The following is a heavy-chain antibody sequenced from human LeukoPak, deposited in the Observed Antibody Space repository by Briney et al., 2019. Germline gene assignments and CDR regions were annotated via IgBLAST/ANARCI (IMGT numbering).Heavy chain of an antibody. Sequence: LTGGSLRLSCAASGFTFDDYGMHWVRQTPGKGLEWVSLITWDGDTTYYADSVKGRFTISRDNSKNSLYLQMNSLRADDTALYYCAKDINPRGGYIRWYYFDYWGQGTLVTVSS. CDR1: GFTFDDYG. CDR2: ITWDGDTT. D-gene: IGHD1-26*01. CDR3: AKDINPRGGYIRWYYFDY. V-gene: IGHV3-43D*03. J-gene: IGHJ4*02.